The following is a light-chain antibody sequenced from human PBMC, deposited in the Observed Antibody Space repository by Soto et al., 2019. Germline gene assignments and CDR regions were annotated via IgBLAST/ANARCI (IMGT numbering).Light chain of an antibody. Sequence: DVQMTQSPSSLSASVGDRVTITCQASQDIDNHLNWFQQKPGKAPKLLIYDASNLQTGVSSRSSGSGSGTHFTFTISSLHPEDIATYYCQHFHTLPYSFGLGTKVDIK. J-gene: IGKJ2*03. CDR1: QDIDNH. CDR3: QHFHTLPYS. CDR2: DAS. V-gene: IGKV1-33*01.